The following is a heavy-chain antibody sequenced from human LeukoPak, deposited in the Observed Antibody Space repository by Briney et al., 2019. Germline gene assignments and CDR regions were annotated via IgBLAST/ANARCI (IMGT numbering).Heavy chain of an antibody. J-gene: IGHJ3*02. V-gene: IGHV4-39*01. CDR2: IYYSGST. CDR1: GGSISSSSYY. Sequence: SETLSLTRTVSGGSISSSSYYWGWIRQPPGKGLEWIGSIYYSGSTYYNPSLKSRVTISVDTSKNQFSLKLSSVTAADTAVYYCVLSPPDYGDVAFDIWGQGTMVTVSS. CDR3: VLSPPDYGDVAFDI. D-gene: IGHD4-17*01.